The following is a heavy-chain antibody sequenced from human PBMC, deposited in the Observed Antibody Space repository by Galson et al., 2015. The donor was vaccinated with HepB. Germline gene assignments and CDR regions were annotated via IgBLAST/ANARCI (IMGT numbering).Heavy chain of an antibody. CDR2: IIPMFGTA. Sequence: SVKVSCKASGGSVSIDAITWVRQAPGQGLEWMGGIIPMFGTANYAQKFQGRVTIAADEFTETAYMEVSSLTSDDTAVYYCARVPIAPRHWFDPWGQGTLVTVSS. CDR1: GGSVSIDA. J-gene: IGHJ5*02. CDR3: ARVPIAPRHWFDP. V-gene: IGHV1-69*13. D-gene: IGHD6-6*01.